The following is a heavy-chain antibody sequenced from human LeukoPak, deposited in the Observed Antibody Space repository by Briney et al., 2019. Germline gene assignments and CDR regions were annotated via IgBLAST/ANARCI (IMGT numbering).Heavy chain of an antibody. CDR3: ARGVRSPDSSGYSYGFNY. J-gene: IGHJ4*02. CDR1: GGSFSGYY. CDR2: INHSGST. D-gene: IGHD5-18*01. V-gene: IGHV4-34*01. Sequence: SETLSLTCAVYGGSFSGYYWSWVRQPPGKGLECMGEINHSGSTNYNPSLKSRVTISVDTSKKQFSLKLSSVTAADTAVYYCARGVRSPDSSGYSYGFNYWGQGTLVTVSS.